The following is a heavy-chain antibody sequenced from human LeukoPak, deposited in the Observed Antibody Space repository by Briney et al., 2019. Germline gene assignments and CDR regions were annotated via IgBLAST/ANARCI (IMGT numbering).Heavy chain of an antibody. D-gene: IGHD7-27*01. Sequence: PGGSLRLSCAASGFTFSSYPMHWVRQAPGKGLEWVAVISYDGSEKHYADPVKGRFTISRDNSKNALYLQMDGLRAEDSAVYYCARDKMTGDSYFDFWGQGALVTVYS. CDR2: ISYDGSEK. J-gene: IGHJ4*02. CDR1: GFTFSSYP. V-gene: IGHV3-30-3*01. CDR3: ARDKMTGDSYFDF.